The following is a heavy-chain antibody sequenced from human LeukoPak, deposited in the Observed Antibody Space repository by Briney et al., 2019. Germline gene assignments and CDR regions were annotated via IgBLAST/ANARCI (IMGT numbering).Heavy chain of an antibody. D-gene: IGHD3-9*01. V-gene: IGHV3-21*01. CDR3: ARATTYDILTGFSDY. CDR1: GFTFSTYS. Sequence: GGSLRLSCAASGFTFSTYSMNWVRQAPGKGLEWVSSISSSSSYIYYADSVKGRFTISRDNAKKSLYLQMNSLGAEDTAVYYCARATTYDILTGFSDYWGQGTLVTVSS. J-gene: IGHJ4*02. CDR2: ISSSSSYI.